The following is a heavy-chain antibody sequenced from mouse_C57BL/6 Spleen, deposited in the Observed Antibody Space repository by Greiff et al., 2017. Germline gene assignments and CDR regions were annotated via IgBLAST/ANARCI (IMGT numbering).Heavy chain of an antibody. Sequence: VKVVESGPGLVQPSQSLSITCTVSGFSLTSYGVHWVRQSPGKGLEWLGVIWSGGSTDYNAAFISRLSISKDNSKSQVFFKMNSLQADDTAIYYCARWDYYYGSFWYFDVWGTGTTVTVSS. CDR2: IWSGGST. CDR3: ARWDYYYGSFWYFDV. V-gene: IGHV2-2*01. D-gene: IGHD1-1*01. J-gene: IGHJ1*03. CDR1: GFSLTSYG.